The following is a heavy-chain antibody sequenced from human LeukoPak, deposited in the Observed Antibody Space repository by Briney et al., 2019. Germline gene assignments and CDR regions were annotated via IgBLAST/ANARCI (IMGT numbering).Heavy chain of an antibody. CDR3: ARDIPGVAFDY. J-gene: IGHJ4*02. V-gene: IGHV4-61*02. D-gene: IGHD2-2*02. CDR1: GGSISSGSYY. CDR2: IYTSGST. Sequence: SETLSLTCTVSGGSISSGSYYWSWIRQPAGKGLEWIGRIYTSGSTNYNPSLKSRVTISVDTSKNQFSLKLSSVTAADTAVYYCARDIPGVAFDYWGQGTLVTVSS.